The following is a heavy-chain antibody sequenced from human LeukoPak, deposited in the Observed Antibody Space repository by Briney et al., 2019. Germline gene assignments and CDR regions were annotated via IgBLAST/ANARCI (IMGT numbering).Heavy chain of an antibody. J-gene: IGHJ5*02. D-gene: IGHD6-13*01. Sequence: SETLSLTCTVSGGSISSGSYYWSWIRQPAGKGLEWIGRIYTSGSTNYNPSLKSRVTISVDTSKNQFSLKLSSVTAADTAVYYCARVAAADPYNWFDPWGQGTLVTVSS. V-gene: IGHV4-61*02. CDR3: ARVAAADPYNWFDP. CDR2: IYTSGST. CDR1: GGSISSGSYY.